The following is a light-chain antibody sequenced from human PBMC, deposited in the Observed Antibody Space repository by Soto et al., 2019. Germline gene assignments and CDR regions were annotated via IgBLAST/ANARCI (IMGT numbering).Light chain of an antibody. CDR1: SSNIGSNT. CDR2: NNN. CDR3: TSWDDSLNGPVV. V-gene: IGLV1-44*01. J-gene: IGLJ2*01. Sequence: VLTQPPSASGTPGQRVSISCSGSSSNIGSNTVNWYQQLPGTAPTLLIYNNNQRPSGVPDRFSGSKSGTSASLAISGLQSEDEADYYCTSWDDSLNGPVVFGGGTKLTVL.